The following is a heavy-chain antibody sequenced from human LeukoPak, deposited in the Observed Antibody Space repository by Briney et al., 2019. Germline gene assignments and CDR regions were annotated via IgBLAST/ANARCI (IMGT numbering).Heavy chain of an antibody. CDR2: IIPILGIA. D-gene: IGHD1-26*01. V-gene: IGHV1-69*04. Sequence: GASVKVSCKASGGTFSSYAISWVRHAPGQGLEWMGRIIPILGIANYAQKFQGRVTITADKSTSTAYMELSSLRSEDKAVYYCAGGWELLPYYGMDVWGQGTTVTVSS. CDR1: GGTFSSYA. CDR3: AGGWELLPYYGMDV. J-gene: IGHJ6*02.